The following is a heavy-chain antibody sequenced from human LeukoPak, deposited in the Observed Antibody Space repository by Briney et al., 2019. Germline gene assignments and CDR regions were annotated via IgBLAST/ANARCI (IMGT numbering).Heavy chain of an antibody. CDR3: ARRDGYFYLFDY. CDR1: GGSFSGYY. Sequence: SETLSLTCAVYGGSFSGYYWSWIRQPPGKGLEWIGEINHSRSTNYNPSLKSRVTISVDTSKNQFSLKLSSVTAADTAVYYCARRDGYFYLFDYWGQGTLVTVSS. D-gene: IGHD3-22*01. V-gene: IGHV4-34*01. J-gene: IGHJ4*02. CDR2: INHSRST.